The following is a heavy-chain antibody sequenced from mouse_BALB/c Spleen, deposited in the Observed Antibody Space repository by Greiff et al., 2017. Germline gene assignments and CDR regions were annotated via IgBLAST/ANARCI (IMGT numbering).Heavy chain of an antibody. V-gene: IGHV5-6-3*01. CDR2: INSNGGST. CDR3: ARLTGDY. CDR1: GFTFSSYG. D-gene: IGHD4-1*01. J-gene: IGHJ2*01. Sequence: EVQVVESGGGLVQPGGSLKLSCAASGFTFSSYGMSWVRQTPDKRLELVATINSNGGSTYYPDSVKGRFTISRDNAKNTLYLQMSSLKSEDTAMYYCARLTGDYWGQGTTLTVSS.